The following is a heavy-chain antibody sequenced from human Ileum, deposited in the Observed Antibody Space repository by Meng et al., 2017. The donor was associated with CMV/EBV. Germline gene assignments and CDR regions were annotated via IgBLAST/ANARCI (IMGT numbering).Heavy chain of an antibody. CDR1: GEPLNGFF. J-gene: IGHJ1*01. CDR2: VNNRGRT. Sequence: LQVQHGGAGLWKPSATLSPTCAVAGEPLNGFFCSWIRQPPGRGLEWIGEVNNRGRTNYNPSLKSRLTISIDTSKRQLSLMVTSVTAADSAIYYCASGRLQFTPSALQHWGPGTLVTVSS. V-gene: IGHV4-34*02. D-gene: IGHD5-24*01. CDR3: ASGRLQFTPSALQH.